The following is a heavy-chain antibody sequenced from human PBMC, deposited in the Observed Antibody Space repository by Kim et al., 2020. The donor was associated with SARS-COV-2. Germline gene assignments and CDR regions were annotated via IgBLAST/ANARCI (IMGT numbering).Heavy chain of an antibody. CDR2: INSDGSST. J-gene: IGHJ6*02. Sequence: GGSLRLSCAASGFTFSSYWMHWVRQAPGKGLVWVSRINSDGSSTSYADSVKGRFTISRDNAKNTLYLQMNSLRAEDTAVYYCAREGCSGGSCYGVAHGMDVWGQGTTVTVSS. CDR3: AREGCSGGSCYGVAHGMDV. CDR1: GFTFSSYW. D-gene: IGHD2-15*01. V-gene: IGHV3-74*01.